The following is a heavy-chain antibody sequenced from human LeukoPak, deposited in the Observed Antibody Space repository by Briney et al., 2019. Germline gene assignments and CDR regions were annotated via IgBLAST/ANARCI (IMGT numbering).Heavy chain of an antibody. CDR2: VYYSGTT. CDR1: GGSIYTYY. D-gene: IGHD2-2*01. CDR3: ARETSAATTEDWFDP. V-gene: IGHV4-59*01. Sequence: NTSETLSLTCTVSGGSIYTYYWSWIRQPPGKGLEWIGYVYYSGTTNYNPSLKSRVTISVDTSKKQFSLKVTSVTAADTAVYYCARETSAATTEDWFDPWGQGTLVTVSS. J-gene: IGHJ5*02.